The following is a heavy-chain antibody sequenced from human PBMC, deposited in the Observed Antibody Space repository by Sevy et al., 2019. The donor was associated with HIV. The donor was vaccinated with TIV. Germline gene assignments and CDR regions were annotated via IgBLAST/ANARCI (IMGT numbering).Heavy chain of an antibody. CDR3: ARMTGGMVAVIFDY. D-gene: IGHD2-8*01. Sequence: GGSLRLSCIVSGFTFSSYAMTWVRQAPGKGLEWVSAISASGDTTYYADSVKGRFTVSRDNSKSTLYLQMHSLRVEDTATYFCARMTGGMVAVIFDYWGQGTLVTVSS. J-gene: IGHJ4*02. V-gene: IGHV3-23*01. CDR1: GFTFSSYA. CDR2: ISASGDTT.